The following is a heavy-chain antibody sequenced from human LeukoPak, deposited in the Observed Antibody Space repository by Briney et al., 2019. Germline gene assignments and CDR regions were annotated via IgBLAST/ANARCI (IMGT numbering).Heavy chain of an antibody. CDR2: VDPEDGET. Sequence: ASVKVACKASGYTFTDYYMHWVQQAPGKGLEWMGRVDPEDGETIYAEKFQGRVTITADTSTDTAYMELSSLRSEDTAVYYCATEGVVVVPAAIPDYWGQGTLVTVSS. CDR1: GYTFTDYY. D-gene: IGHD2-2*02. CDR3: ATEGVVVVPAAIPDY. V-gene: IGHV1-69-2*01. J-gene: IGHJ4*02.